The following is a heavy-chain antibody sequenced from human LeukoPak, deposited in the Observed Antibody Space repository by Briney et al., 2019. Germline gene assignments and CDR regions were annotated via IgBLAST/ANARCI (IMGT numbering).Heavy chain of an antibody. D-gene: IGHD3-16*01. Sequence: GGSLRLSCAASGFTFSSYWMSWVRQAPGMGLEWVANIKQDGSEKYYVDSVKGRFTISRDNAKNSLYLQMNSLRAEDTAVYYCARDPLMISHTGPAWVFQHWGQGTLVTVSS. J-gene: IGHJ1*01. CDR3: ARDPLMISHTGPAWVFQH. V-gene: IGHV3-7*01. CDR1: GFTFSSYW. CDR2: IKQDGSEK.